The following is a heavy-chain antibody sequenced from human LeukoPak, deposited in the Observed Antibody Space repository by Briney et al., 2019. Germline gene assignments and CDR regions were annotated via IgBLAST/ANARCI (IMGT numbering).Heavy chain of an antibody. V-gene: IGHV4-34*01. D-gene: IGHD6-6*01. CDR2: INHSGST. CDR1: GGSFSGYY. CDR3: ARRSSSGGDY. J-gene: IGHJ4*02. Sequence: SETLSLTCAVYGGSFSGYYWSWIRQPPGKGLEWIGEINHSGSTNYNPSLKSRVTISVDTSKNKFSLKLSSVTAADTAVYYCARRSSSGGDYWGQGTLVTVSS.